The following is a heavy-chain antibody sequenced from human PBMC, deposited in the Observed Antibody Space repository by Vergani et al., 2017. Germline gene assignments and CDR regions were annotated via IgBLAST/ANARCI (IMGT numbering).Heavy chain of an antibody. D-gene: IGHD4-17*01. CDR3: AKGCGAPRYGDYGPTLVDY. CDR1: GFTFSSYA. CDR2: ISGSGGST. Sequence: EVQLLESGGGLVQPGGSLRLSCAASGFTFSSYAMSWVRQAPGKGLEWVSAISGSGGSTYYADSVKGRFTVSRDNYKNTLYLQMNILRAEDTAVYYSAKGCGAPRYGDYGPTLVDYWGQGTLVTVSS. J-gene: IGHJ4*02. V-gene: IGHV3-23*01.